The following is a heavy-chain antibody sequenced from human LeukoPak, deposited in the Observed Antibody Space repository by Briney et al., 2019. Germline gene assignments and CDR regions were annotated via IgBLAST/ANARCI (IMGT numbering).Heavy chain of an antibody. J-gene: IGHJ4*02. D-gene: IGHD1-26*01. V-gene: IGHV3-66*01. Sequence: QSGGSLRLSCAASGFTVSSNYMNWVRQAPGKGLEWVSMIYPNGNTFYTDSVKGRFTISRDNSKNTLDLQMSSLRAEDTAVYYCARCSGSYYDWVYFDYWGQGTLVTVSS. CDR2: IYPNGNT. CDR3: ARCSGSYYDWVYFDY. CDR1: GFTVSSNY.